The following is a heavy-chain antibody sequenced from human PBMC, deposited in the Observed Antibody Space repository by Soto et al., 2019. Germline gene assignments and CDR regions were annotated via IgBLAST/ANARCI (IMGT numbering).Heavy chain of an antibody. V-gene: IGHV3-74*01. CDR3: ERGDRGAFDL. D-gene: IGHD1-26*01. Sequence: EVQLVESGGGLVRPGGSLRLSCAASGFTFSYYWMHWVRQAPGKGLVWVSRIHSDGSSTTYADFVKGRFIISRDNARNTVELQMNSVRVEDAAVYCCERGDRGAFDLWGQGTVVTVSS. CDR1: GFTFSYYW. CDR2: IHSDGSST. J-gene: IGHJ3*01.